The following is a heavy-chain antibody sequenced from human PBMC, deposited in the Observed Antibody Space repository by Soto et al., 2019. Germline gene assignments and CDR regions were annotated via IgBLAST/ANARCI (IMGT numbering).Heavy chain of an antibody. CDR2: VHHSWGS. Sequence: QVQLQESGPGLVKPSETLSLSCTVSGGSISSYYWSWFRQSPGKRMEWIGYVHHSWGSSYNPSLQSRVAIPLDTSKSQFSLKVTSVTATDTAVYSCARKGFGPLHGLVDVWGQGTTVTVSS. CDR1: GGSISSYY. CDR3: ARKGFGPLHGLVDV. J-gene: IGHJ6*02. V-gene: IGHV4-59*08. D-gene: IGHD3-10*01.